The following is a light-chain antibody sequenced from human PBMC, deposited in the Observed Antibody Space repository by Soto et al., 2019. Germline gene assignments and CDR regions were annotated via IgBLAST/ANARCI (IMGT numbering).Light chain of an antibody. CDR3: SSYTSSSRGYV. CDR1: SSDVGGYNY. Sequence: QSALTQPASVSGSPGQSITISCTGTSSDVGGYNYVSWYQQHPGKAPKLMIYDVSNRPSGVSNRFSGSKSGNTASLTISGLQAEDEADYYCSSYTSSSRGYVFGTVTKLTVL. CDR2: DVS. V-gene: IGLV2-14*01. J-gene: IGLJ1*01.